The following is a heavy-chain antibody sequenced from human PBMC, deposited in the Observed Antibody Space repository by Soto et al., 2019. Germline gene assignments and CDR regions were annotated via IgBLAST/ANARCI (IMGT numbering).Heavy chain of an antibody. J-gene: IGHJ5*02. CDR2: IYTSGST. Sequence: SETLSVTCTFSVGSISIYYWNWIRQPAGKGLEWIGRIYTSGSTNYNPSLKSRVTMSVDTSKNQFSPKLSSVTAADTAVYYCARDLGWNYGYWFDPWGQGTMVTVSS. D-gene: IGHD1-7*01. CDR3: ARDLGWNYGYWFDP. CDR1: VGSISIYY. V-gene: IGHV4-4*07.